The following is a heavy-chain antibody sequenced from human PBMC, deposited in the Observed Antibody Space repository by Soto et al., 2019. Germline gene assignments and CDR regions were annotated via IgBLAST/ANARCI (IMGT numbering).Heavy chain of an antibody. CDR1: GGSFSGYY. CDR3: ARVPIVGATGTDY. Sequence: LSLTCAVYGGSFSGYYWSWIRQPPGKGLEWIGEINHSGSTNYNPSLKSRVTISVDTSKNQFSLKLSSVTAADTAVYYCARVPIVGATGTDYWGQGTLVTVSS. J-gene: IGHJ4*02. V-gene: IGHV4-34*01. CDR2: INHSGST. D-gene: IGHD1-26*01.